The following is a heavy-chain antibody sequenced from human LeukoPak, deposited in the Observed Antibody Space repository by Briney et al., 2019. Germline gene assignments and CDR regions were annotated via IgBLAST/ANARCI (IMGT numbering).Heavy chain of an antibody. CDR3: AGSSGYSYGYIDY. V-gene: IGHV3-11*04. CDR1: GFTFSDYY. J-gene: IGHJ4*02. Sequence: GGXLRLSCAASGFTFSDYYMSWIRQAPGKGLEGVSYISSSGSTIYYADSVKGRFTISRDNAKNSLYLQMNSLRAEDTAVYYCAGSSGYSYGYIDYWGQGTLVTVSS. D-gene: IGHD5-18*01. CDR2: ISSSGSTI.